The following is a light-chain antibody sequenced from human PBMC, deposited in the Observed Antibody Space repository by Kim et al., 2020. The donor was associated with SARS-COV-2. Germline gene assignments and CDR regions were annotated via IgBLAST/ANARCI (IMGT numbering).Light chain of an antibody. J-gene: IGLJ2*01. CDR3: SSYTTSSTPV. CDR2: DVS. CDR1: SSDVGGFNH. Sequence: GQSITISCIGTSSDVGGFNHVCWYQQHPGKAPKLMIYDVSNRPSGVSNRFSGSKSGNTASLTISGLQAEDEADYYCSSYTTSSTPVFGGGTQLTVL. V-gene: IGLV2-14*03.